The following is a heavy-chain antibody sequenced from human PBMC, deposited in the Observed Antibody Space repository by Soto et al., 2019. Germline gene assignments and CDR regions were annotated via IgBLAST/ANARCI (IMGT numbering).Heavy chain of an antibody. J-gene: IGHJ4*02. CDR3: TTFRYYYDSSGYYLWDF. D-gene: IGHD3-22*01. CDR1: GFTFSHAW. CDR2: IKSKTDGGAT. V-gene: IGHV3-15*07. Sequence: EVQLVESGGGLVKPGGSLRLSCAASGFTFSHAWMNWVRQAPGKGLEWVGRIKSKTDGGATDYAAPVKGRFTISRDDSKNTLYLQMNSLKTDDTAMYFCTTFRYYYDSSGYYLWDFWGQGTLVTVSS.